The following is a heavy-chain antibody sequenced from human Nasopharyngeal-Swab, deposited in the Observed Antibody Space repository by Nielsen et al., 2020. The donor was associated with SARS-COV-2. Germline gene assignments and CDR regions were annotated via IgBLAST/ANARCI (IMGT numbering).Heavy chain of an antibody. J-gene: IGHJ6*04. V-gene: IGHV3-23*01. CDR3: AKYSGWFTPYYYGMDV. Sequence: GESLKISCAASGFTFSSYAMSWVRQAPGKGLEWVSAISGSGGSTYYADSVKGRFTISRDNSKNTLYLQMNSLRAEDTAVYYCAKYSGWFTPYYYGMDVWGKGATVTVSS. CDR1: GFTFSSYA. CDR2: ISGSGGST. D-gene: IGHD6-19*01.